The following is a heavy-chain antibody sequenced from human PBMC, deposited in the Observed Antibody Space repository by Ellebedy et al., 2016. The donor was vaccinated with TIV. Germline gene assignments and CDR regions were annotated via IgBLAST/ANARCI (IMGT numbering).Heavy chain of an antibody. CDR3: ASSLTYGTGWTSFYYDY. CDR1: GFSLSTSGVA. Sequence: SGPTLVKPTQTLTLTCTFSGFSLSTSGVAVGWIRQPPGKALECLALVYWDDDKRYSPSLKSRLTITKDISKNQVVLTMTNMDPVDTATYYCASSLTYGTGWTSFYYDYWGQGTLVTVSS. V-gene: IGHV2-5*02. J-gene: IGHJ4*02. CDR2: VYWDDDK. D-gene: IGHD6-19*01.